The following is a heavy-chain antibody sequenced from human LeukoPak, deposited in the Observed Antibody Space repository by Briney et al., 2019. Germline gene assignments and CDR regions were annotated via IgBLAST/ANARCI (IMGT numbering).Heavy chain of an antibody. CDR3: ARSRSGGSLLGY. CDR2: IWYDGSNK. CDR1: GFTFSSYG. D-gene: IGHD1-26*01. V-gene: IGHV3-33*01. J-gene: IGHJ4*02. Sequence: PGGSLRVSCAASGFTFSSYGMHWVRQAPGNGLEWVAVIWYDGSNKYYADSVKGRFTISRDNSKNTLYLQMNSLRAEDTAVYYCARSRSGGSLLGYWGQGTLVTVSS.